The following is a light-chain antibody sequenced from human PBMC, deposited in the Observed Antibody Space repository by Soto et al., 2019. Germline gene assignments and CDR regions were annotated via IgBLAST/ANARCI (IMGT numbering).Light chain of an antibody. CDR3: QSYDSSNLWV. CDR1: SGSIASNY. V-gene: IGLV6-57*03. CDR2: EDN. J-gene: IGLJ3*02. Sequence: NFMLTQPLSVSESPGKTVTISCTRSSGSIASNYVQWYQQRPGSAPTTVIYEDNQRPSGVPDRFSGSIDSSSNSASLTISGLKTEDEVDYYCQSYDSSNLWVFGGGTKVTVL.